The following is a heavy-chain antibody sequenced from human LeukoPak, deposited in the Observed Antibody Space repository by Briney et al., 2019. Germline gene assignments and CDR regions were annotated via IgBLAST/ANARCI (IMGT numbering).Heavy chain of an antibody. CDR2: ISAYNGNT. CDR3: ARVTYSYGYEGAFDI. V-gene: IGHV1-18*04. CDR1: GYTFTSYG. Sequence: GAPVKVSCKASGYTFTSYGISWVRQAPGQGLEWMGWISAYNGNTNYAQKLQGRVTMTTDTSTSTAYMELRSLRSDDTAVYYCARVTYSYGYEGAFDIWGQGTMVTVSS. J-gene: IGHJ3*02. D-gene: IGHD5-18*01.